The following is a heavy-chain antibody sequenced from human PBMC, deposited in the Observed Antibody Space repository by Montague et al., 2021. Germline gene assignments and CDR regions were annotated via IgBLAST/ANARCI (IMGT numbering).Heavy chain of an antibody. V-gene: IGHV4-38-2*02. Sequence: SETLSLTYTVSRSLINSDYYWGRIRQPPGKGLEWMGSVSHGGRTYYNPSLKSRVTISVDTSNNHFSLKLSSVTAADTAMYYCARERDRYYYMDIWDKGTTITVSS. J-gene: IGHJ6*03. CDR3: ARERDRYYYMDI. CDR2: VSHGGRT. CDR1: RSLINSDYY.